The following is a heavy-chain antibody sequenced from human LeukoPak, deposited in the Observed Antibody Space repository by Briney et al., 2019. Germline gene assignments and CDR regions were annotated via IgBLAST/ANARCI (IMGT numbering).Heavy chain of an antibody. CDR2: ISSSGRTI. J-gene: IGHJ4*02. CDR3: ARTAVALDFDY. V-gene: IGHV3-48*03. Sequence: GGSLRLSCAASGFTFSSYEMNWVRQAPGKGLEWVSYISSSGRTIYYADSVKGRFTISRDNAKNSLYLQMNSLRAEDTAVYYCARTAVALDFDYWGQGALVTVSS. CDR1: GFTFSSYE. D-gene: IGHD6-19*01.